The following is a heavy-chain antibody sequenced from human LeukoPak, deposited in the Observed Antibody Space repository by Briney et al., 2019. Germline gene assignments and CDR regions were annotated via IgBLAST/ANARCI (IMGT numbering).Heavy chain of an antibody. J-gene: IGHJ4*02. CDR3: ARVYPASSYGPRGAFDY. Sequence: PGGSLRLSCAASGFTVSSNYMSWVRQAPGKGLEWVSVIYNGDSTYYADSVKGRFTISRDNSKNTLYLQMNSLRAEDTAVYYCARVYPASSYGPRGAFDYWGQGTLVTVSS. D-gene: IGHD5-18*01. V-gene: IGHV3-66*01. CDR2: IYNGDST. CDR1: GFTVSSNY.